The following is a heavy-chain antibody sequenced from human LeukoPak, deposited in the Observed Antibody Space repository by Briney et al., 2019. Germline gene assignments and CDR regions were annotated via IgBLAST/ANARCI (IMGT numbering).Heavy chain of an antibody. V-gene: IGHV1-18*01. CDR2: ISAYNGNT. CDR1: GYTFTSYG. D-gene: IGHD1-1*01. CDR3: ARAVQLDY. Sequence: ASVKVSCKASGYTFTSYGISWVRQAPGQGREWMGGISAYNGNTNYAQKLQGRGTRTTDTSTRTAYMELTSLKSDDPAVYYCARAVQLDYWGPGTLVTVSS. J-gene: IGHJ4*02.